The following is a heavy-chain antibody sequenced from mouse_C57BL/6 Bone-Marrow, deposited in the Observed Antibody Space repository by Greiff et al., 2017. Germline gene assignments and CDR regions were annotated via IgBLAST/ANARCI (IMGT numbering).Heavy chain of an antibody. CDR1: GFNIKDDY. Sequence: VQLQQSGAELVRPGASVTLSCTASGFNIKDDYMHWVKQRPEQGLEWIGWIDPENGDTEYASKFQGKATITEDTSYNTAYLQLSSRTSEDTAFYYCTTYDYDGGYAMDYWGQGTSVTVSS. CDR3: TTYDYDGGYAMDY. CDR2: IDPENGDT. V-gene: IGHV14-4*01. J-gene: IGHJ4*01. D-gene: IGHD2-4*01.